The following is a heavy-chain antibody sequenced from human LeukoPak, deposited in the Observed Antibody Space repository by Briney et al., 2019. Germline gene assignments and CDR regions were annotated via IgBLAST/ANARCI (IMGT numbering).Heavy chain of an antibody. D-gene: IGHD1-14*01. CDR2: INPNSGGT. CDR1: GYTFTDHY. J-gene: IGHJ5*02. CDR3: ARGKPYNWFDP. Sequence: ASVKVSCKASGYTFTDHYMHWVRQAPGQGLEWMGRINPNSGGTNYPQKFQGRVTMSRDTSISTAYMELSSLRSDDTAVYYCARGKPYNWFDPWGQGTLVTVSS. V-gene: IGHV1-2*06.